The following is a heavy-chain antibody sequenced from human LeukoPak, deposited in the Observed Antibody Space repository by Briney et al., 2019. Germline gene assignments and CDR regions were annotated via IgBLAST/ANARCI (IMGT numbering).Heavy chain of an antibody. D-gene: IGHD3-22*01. Sequence: ASVKVSCKVSGYTLTELSMHWVRQAPGKGLEWMGGFDPEDGETIYAQKFQGRVTMTEDTSTDTAYMELSSLRSEDTAVYYCARDTDYYDSSSGYYYMDVWGKGTTVTVSS. V-gene: IGHV1-24*01. CDR2: FDPEDGET. CDR3: ARDTDYYDSSSGYYYMDV. CDR1: GYTLTELS. J-gene: IGHJ6*03.